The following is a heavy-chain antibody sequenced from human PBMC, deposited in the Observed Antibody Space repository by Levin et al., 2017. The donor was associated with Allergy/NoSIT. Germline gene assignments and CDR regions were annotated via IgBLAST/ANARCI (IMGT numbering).Heavy chain of an antibody. J-gene: IGHJ6*03. CDR2: IYHSGST. D-gene: IGHD3-10*01. CDR3: ARGGDYYYYMDV. V-gene: IGHV4-30-2*01. CDR1: GGSISSGGYS. Sequence: SETLSLTCAVSGGSISSGGYSWSWIRQPPGKGLEWIGYIYHSGSTYYNPSPKSRVTISVDRSKNQFSLKLSSVTAADTAVYYCARGGDYYYYMDVWGKGTTVTVSS.